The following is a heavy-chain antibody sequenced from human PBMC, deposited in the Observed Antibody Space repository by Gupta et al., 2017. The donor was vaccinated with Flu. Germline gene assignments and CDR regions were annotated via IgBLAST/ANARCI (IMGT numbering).Heavy chain of an antibody. J-gene: IGHJ4*02. CDR3: ARGHWDK. CDR1: GFTFNTYE. CDR2: ISQRGAT. V-gene: IGHV3-48*03. D-gene: IGHD1-26*01. Sequence: EVQLVASGGGLVQPGGSLRLSCAISGFTFNTYEMSWVRQAPGRGLEWIACISQRGATYYTDPVRGRFSISRDTANNALYLQMSSLRDEDTAIYYCARGHWDKWGQGTPVTVSS.